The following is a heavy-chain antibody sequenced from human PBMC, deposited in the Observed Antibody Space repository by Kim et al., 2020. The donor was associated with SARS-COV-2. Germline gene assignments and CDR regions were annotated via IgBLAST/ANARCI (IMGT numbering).Heavy chain of an antibody. J-gene: IGHJ3*02. V-gene: IGHV3-7*03. D-gene: IGHD3-10*01. CDR2: IKQDGSEK. Sequence: GGSLRLSCAASGFTFSSYWMSWVRQAPGKGLEGVANIKQDGSEKYYVDSVKGRFTISRDNAKNSLYLQMNSLRAEATAVYYWARDRRLWFGESDAFDIWGQGTMVTVSS. CDR3: ARDRRLWFGESDAFDI. CDR1: GFTFSSYW.